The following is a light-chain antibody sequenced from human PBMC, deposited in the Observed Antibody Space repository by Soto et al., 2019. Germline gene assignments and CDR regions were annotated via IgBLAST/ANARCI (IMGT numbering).Light chain of an antibody. V-gene: IGKV1-39*01. CDR3: QQSSSTPRT. CDR2: AAS. Sequence: DIQMTQSPSSLSASVGDRVIITCRASRTISTHLNWYQQKPGKAPKLLIYAASSLQSGVPSRFSGSGSGTDFTLTISSLQPEDFATYYCQQSSSTPRTFGQGTKLEIK. J-gene: IGKJ2*01. CDR1: RTISTH.